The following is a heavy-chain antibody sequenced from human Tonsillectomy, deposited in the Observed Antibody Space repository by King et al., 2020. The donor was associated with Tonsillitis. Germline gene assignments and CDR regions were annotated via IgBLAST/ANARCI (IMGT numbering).Heavy chain of an antibody. D-gene: IGHD4-17*01. CDR1: GFTFSAYA. CDR2: ISGSAIST. V-gene: IGHV3-23*04. CDR3: AKVGDYDYGDYFAPETYYFDY. J-gene: IGHJ4*02. Sequence: VQLVESGGGLVQPGGSLRLSCAASGFTFSAYAMNWVRQAPGKGLEWVSGISGSAISTYYADSVKGRFTISRDNSKNTLYLQMNSLRAEDTALYYCAKVGDYDYGDYFAPETYYFDYWGQGTLVTVSS.